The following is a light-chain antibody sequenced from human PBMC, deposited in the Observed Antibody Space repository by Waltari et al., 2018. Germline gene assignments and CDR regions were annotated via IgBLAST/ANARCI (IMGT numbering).Light chain of an antibody. CDR2: SAS. CDR3: QQLKSYPIT. Sequence: VTITCRASPDISTYLAWYQQIPGKAPKVLIYSASTLQSGVPSRFSGSGSGTEFTLTISSLQPEDFATYYCQQLKSYPITFGQGTRLEIK. V-gene: IGKV1-9*01. CDR1: PDISTY. J-gene: IGKJ5*01.